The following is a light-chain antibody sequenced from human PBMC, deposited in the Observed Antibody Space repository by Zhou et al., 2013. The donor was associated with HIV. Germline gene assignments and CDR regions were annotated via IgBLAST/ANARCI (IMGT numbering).Light chain of an antibody. CDR2: DTS. V-gene: IGKV1-27*01. CDR1: QDIGHS. J-gene: IGKJ1*01. Sequence: DFQLTQSPASLSASVGDRVTVTCRASQDIGHSLAWYQQRPGKVPRLLIYDTSNLQSGVPSRFSGSGSGTAFTLIITSLNPDDVGTYYCQVYGSSPGATFGPGTKVEI. CDR3: QVYGSSPGAT.